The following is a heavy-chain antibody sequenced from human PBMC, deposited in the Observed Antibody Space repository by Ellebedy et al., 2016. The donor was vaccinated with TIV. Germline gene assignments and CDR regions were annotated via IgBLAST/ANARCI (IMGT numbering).Heavy chain of an antibody. J-gene: IGHJ4*02. CDR2: ISYDGSNK. CDR3: ATLAPS. CDR1: GFTFSSYG. D-gene: IGHD3-3*02. Sequence: GESLKISCAASGFTFSSYGMHWVRQAPGKGLEWVAVISYDGSNKYYADSVKGRFTISRDNSKNTLYLQMNSLRAEDTAVYYCATLAPSWGQGTLVTVSS. V-gene: IGHV3-30*03.